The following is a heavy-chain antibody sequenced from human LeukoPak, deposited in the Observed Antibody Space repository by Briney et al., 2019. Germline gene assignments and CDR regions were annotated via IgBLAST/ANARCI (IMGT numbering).Heavy chain of an antibody. Sequence: GTSLRLSCIGSGYSFENYGMHWVRQAPGKGLEWVAVISYDGSNKYYADSVKGRFTISRDNSKNTLYLQMNSLRAEDTAVYYCARDPEYYDILTGYQPLDYWGQGTLVTVSS. D-gene: IGHD3-9*01. CDR2: ISYDGSNK. CDR1: GYSFENYG. J-gene: IGHJ4*02. CDR3: ARDPEYYDILTGYQPLDY. V-gene: IGHV3-30*19.